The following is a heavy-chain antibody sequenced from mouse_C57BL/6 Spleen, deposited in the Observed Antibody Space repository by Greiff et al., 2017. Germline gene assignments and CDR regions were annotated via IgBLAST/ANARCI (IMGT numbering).Heavy chain of an antibody. CDR1: GYTFTSYW. CDR3: ARSQSFAMDY. CDR2: IDPSDSET. Sequence: VKLQESGAELMKPGASVKLSCKASGYTFTSYWMHWVKQRPIQGLEWIGNIDPSDSETHYNQKFKDKATLTVDKSSSTAYMQLSSLTSEDSAVYYCARSQSFAMDYWGQGTSVTVSS. J-gene: IGHJ4*01. V-gene: IGHV1-52*01.